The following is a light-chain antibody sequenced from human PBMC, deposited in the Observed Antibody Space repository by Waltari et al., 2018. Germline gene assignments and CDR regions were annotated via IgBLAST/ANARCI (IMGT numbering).Light chain of an antibody. Sequence: IQLTHSPSSLSASVGDRVTITCRASQGISNYVAWYQQRPGRAPKLLIYFASTLQSGVPSRVSGSGSGTDFSLTISSLQPEDFATYYCEQLNSYPRTFGQGTKVEIK. CDR2: FAS. CDR1: QGISNY. CDR3: EQLNSYPRT. J-gene: IGKJ1*01. V-gene: IGKV1-9*01.